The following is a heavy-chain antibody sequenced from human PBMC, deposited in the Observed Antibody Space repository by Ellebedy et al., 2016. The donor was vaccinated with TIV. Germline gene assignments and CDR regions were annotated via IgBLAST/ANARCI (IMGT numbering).Heavy chain of an antibody. J-gene: IGHJ4*02. CDR3: VRDGYLAAAGTPFDY. CDR1: GGSFSGYY. CDR2: INHDGST. V-gene: IGHV4-34*01. Sequence: GSLRLSXAVYGGSFSGYYWTWVRQPPGKGLEWIGEINHDGSTNYNPSLKSRVTISVDTSKNQFSLKLNSVTAADTAVYFCVRDGYLAAAGTPFDYWGQGILVTVSS. D-gene: IGHD6-13*01.